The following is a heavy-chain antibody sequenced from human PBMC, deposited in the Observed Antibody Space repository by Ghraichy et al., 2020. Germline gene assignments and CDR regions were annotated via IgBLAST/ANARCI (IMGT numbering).Heavy chain of an antibody. J-gene: IGHJ6*02. Sequence: LSLTCVGSGFSFSGYSMNWVRQSPGKGLEWVSYITSSSRTKSYADSVKGRFTISRDNAQNSLYLQMNSLRDEDTAVYYCARGSRVVRFYYYDGMDVWGQGTTVTVSS. CDR1: GFSFSGYS. D-gene: IGHD4-23*01. CDR3: ARGSRVVRFYYYDGMDV. CDR2: ITSSSRTK. V-gene: IGHV3-48*02.